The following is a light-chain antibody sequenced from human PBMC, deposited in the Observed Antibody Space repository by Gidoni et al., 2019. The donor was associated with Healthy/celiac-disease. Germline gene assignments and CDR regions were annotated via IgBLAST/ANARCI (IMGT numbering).Light chain of an antibody. CDR1: QSVSSY. CDR3: QQRSNWYT. J-gene: IGKJ2*01. CDR2: DAS. V-gene: IGKV3-11*01. Sequence: IVLTHSPATLSLSPGERATLSCSASQSVSSYLAWYQQKPGQAPRLLIYDASNRATGIPARFSGSGSGTDFTLTISSLEPEDFAVYYCQQRSNWYTFGQGTKLEIK.